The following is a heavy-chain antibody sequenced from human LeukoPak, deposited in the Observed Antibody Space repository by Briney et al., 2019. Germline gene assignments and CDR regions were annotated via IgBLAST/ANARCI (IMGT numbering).Heavy chain of an antibody. D-gene: IGHD4-11*01. CDR2: ISHSGST. V-gene: IGHV4-34*01. CDR3: ARARGPTVLYYFDY. Sequence: PSETLSLTCTVYGGSFSDYHWSWIRQPPGKGLEWIGEISHSGSTNYNPSLMGRVTMSVDTSKNQFSLKLSSVSAADTAVYYCARARGPTVLYYFDYWGQGALATVSS. CDR1: GGSFSDYH. J-gene: IGHJ4*02.